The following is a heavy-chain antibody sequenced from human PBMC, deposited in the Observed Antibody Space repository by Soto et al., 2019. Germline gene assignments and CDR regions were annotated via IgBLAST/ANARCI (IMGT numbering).Heavy chain of an antibody. V-gene: IGHV3-20*04. CDR2: INWNGGGT. D-gene: IGHD3-22*01. CDR3: ARAPPYDSSGSGRSYYYGLDV. CDR1: GFTFDDYG. Sequence: GGSLRLSCAASGFTFDDYGMSWVRQAPGKGLEWVSGINWNGGGTGYADSVKGRFTISRDNAKNSLYLQMNSLRAEDTALYYCARAPPYDSSGSGRSYYYGLDVWGQGTTVTV. J-gene: IGHJ6*02.